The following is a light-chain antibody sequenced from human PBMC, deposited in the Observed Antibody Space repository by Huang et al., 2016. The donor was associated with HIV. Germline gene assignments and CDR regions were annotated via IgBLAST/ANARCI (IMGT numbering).Light chain of an antibody. CDR3: QQYDSSQGIT. CDR2: GAS. V-gene: IGKV3-20*01. CDR1: QGVRSTY. Sequence: EIVLTQSPGILSLSPGESATLSCRASQGVRSTYLAWYQQNPGQAPRLLIFGASSRATDSPDRYIGSASGTEFTLTISRLEPEDFAIYYCQQYDSSQGITFGQGTRLEIK. J-gene: IGKJ5*01.